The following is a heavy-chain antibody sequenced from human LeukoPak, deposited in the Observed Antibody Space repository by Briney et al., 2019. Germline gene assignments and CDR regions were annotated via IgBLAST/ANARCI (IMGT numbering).Heavy chain of an antibody. CDR3: AYLWFGELFHFDY. D-gene: IGHD3-10*01. Sequence: GGSLTLSCPASGFTFSSYSMNWVRPAPGKGLEWVSSISSSSSYIYYADSVKGRFTISRDNSKNTLYLQMNSLRAEDTAVYYCAYLWFGELFHFDYWGQGTLVTVSS. V-gene: IGHV3-21*01. CDR1: GFTFSSYS. CDR2: ISSSSSYI. J-gene: IGHJ4*02.